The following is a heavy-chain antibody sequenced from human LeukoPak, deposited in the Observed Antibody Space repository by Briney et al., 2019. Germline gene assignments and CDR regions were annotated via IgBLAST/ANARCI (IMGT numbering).Heavy chain of an antibody. D-gene: IGHD6-13*01. CDR1: GGSFSGYC. Sequence: SETLSLTCAVYGGSFSGYCWSWIRQPPGKGLEWIGRISTSGSTNYNPSLKSRVTISADTSKNQFSLKLNSVTAADTAVYYCTRAAAAGLDSWGQGTLVTVSS. CDR3: TRAAAAGLDS. V-gene: IGHV4-59*10. J-gene: IGHJ4*02. CDR2: ISTSGST.